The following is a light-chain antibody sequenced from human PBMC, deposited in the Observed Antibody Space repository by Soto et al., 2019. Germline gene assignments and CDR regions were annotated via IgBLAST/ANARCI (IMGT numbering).Light chain of an antibody. J-gene: IGKJ1*01. CDR1: QRMSGW. Sequence: DIQMTQSPATLSASVGDTVTITCRASQRMSGWLAWHQQKPGKAPNLLIYRASNLEIGVPSRFSGSGSGTEFTLTISSLQPDDFATYYCQQNNRYPWTFGQGTKVDIK. V-gene: IGKV1-5*03. CDR2: RAS. CDR3: QQNNRYPWT.